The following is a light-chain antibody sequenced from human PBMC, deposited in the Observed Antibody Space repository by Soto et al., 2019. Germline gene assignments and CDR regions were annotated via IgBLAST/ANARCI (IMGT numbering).Light chain of an antibody. CDR1: SSDVGGYKY. J-gene: IGLJ1*01. CDR2: DVS. V-gene: IGLV2-14*01. CDR3: SSYTSSSTLV. Sequence: QSVLTQPASVSGSPGQLITISCTGTSSDVGGYKYVSWYQQHPGKAPKLMIYDVSNRPSGVSNRFSGSKSGNTASLTISGLQAEDEADYYCSSYTSSSTLVFGTGTKVTVL.